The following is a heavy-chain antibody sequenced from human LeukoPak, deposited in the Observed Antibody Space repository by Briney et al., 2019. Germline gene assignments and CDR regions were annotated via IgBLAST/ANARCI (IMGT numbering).Heavy chain of an antibody. CDR1: GFTFSTHT. Sequence: GGSLRLSCSASGFTFSTHTMYWVRQAPGKGLEYVSAIDSNGGSTYYADSVKGRFTISRDNSKNTLYLQMSGLRAEDTAVYYCVKYSSGLDYWGQGTLVTVSS. D-gene: IGHD6-19*01. CDR2: IDSNGGST. CDR3: VKYSSGLDY. V-gene: IGHV3-64D*06. J-gene: IGHJ4*02.